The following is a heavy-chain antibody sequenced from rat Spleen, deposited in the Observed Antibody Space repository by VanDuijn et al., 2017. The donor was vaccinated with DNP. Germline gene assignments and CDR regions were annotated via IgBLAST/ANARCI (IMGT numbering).Heavy chain of an antibody. CDR1: GFTFNGYW. V-gene: IGHV5-58*01. CDR3: ATLMYTTDFPLPHA. D-gene: IGHD1-6*01. J-gene: IGHJ4*01. CDR2: INTDGGST. Sequence: EVQLVETGGGLVQPGKSLKLSCVASGFTFNGYWMFWIRQAPGKGLEWVASINTDGGSTYYPGSVKGRFTISRDNAKSTLYLQMDSLRSEDTATYYGATLMYTTDFPLPHAWGQGTSVTVSS.